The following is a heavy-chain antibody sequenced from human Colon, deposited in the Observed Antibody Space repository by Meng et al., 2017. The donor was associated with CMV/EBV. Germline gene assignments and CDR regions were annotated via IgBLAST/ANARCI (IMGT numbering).Heavy chain of an antibody. CDR3: ARGRAPAGYSRYYFDY. V-gene: IGHV1-2*02. Sequence: ASVKVSCKASGYTFTAFYIHWVRQAPGQGLEWMGWINPNSGGTNYAPKFQGRVTMTRDTSIRTVYIELNRLTSDDTAIYSYARGRAPAGYSRYYFDYWAQGTLVTVPQ. CDR1: GYTFTAFY. CDR2: INPNSGGT. D-gene: IGHD2-15*01. J-gene: IGHJ4*02.